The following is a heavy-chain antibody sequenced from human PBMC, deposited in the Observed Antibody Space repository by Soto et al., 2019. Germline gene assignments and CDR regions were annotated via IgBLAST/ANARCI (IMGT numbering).Heavy chain of an antibody. CDR1: GYSFTSYW. CDR3: ARRGHLLPWYYYYYYVLDV. D-gene: IGHD3-3*02. V-gene: IGHV5-51*01. CDR2: IYPGDSDT. Sequence: PGESLKISCKGSGYSFTSYWIGWVRQMPGKGLEWMGIIYPGDSDTRYSPSFQGQVTISADKSISTAYLQWSSLKASDTAMYYCARRGHLLPWYYYYYYVLDVWGQGTTDTVSS. J-gene: IGHJ6*02.